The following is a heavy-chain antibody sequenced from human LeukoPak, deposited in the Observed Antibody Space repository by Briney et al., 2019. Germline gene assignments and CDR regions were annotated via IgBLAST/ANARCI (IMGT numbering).Heavy chain of an antibody. J-gene: IGHJ4*02. D-gene: IGHD3-10*01. CDR1: GGTFSSYA. CDR3: ARGDNGYGSGSYRRYFDY. CDR2: VIPIFGTA. Sequence: ASVKVSCKAPGGTFSSYAISWVRQAPGQGLEWMGGVIPIFGTANYAQKFQGRVTITADKSTSTAYMELSSLRSEDTAVYYCARGDNGYGSGSYRRYFDYWGQGTLVTVSS. V-gene: IGHV1-69*06.